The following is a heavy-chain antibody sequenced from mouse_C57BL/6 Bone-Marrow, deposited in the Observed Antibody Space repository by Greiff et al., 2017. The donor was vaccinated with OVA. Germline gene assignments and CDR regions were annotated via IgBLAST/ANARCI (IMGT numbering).Heavy chain of an antibody. Sequence: EVQLQESGGGLVQPKGSLKLSCAASGFSFNTYAMNWVRQAPGKGLEWVARIRSKSNNYATYYADSVKDRFTISRDDSESMLYLQMNNLKTEDTAMYYCVRHGYYAMDYWGQGTSATVSS. J-gene: IGHJ4*01. CDR1: GFSFNTYA. CDR3: VRHGYYAMDY. CDR2: IRSKSNNYAT. V-gene: IGHV10-1*01.